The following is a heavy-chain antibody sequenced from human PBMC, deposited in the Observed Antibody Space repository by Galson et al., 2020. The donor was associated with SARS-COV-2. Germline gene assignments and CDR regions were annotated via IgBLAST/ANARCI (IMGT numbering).Heavy chain of an antibody. J-gene: IGHJ4*03. D-gene: IGHD6-19*01. CDR2: ISYDGNNK. CDR1: GFTFSSYA. Sequence: GGSLRLSCAASGFTFSSYAIHWVRQAPGKGLEWVAVISYDGNNKYYADSVKGRFTISRDNSKNTLYLQLNSLRAEDTAVYYCASHSSGWYMSYFDYWGQGTLVTVSS. V-gene: IGHV3-30-3*01. CDR3: ASHSSGWYMSYFDY.